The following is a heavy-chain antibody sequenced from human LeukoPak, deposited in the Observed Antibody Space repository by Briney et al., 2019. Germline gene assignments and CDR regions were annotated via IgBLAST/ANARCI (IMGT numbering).Heavy chain of an antibody. V-gene: IGHV5-10-1*01. CDR2: IDPSDSYS. CDR1: GYSFTSYW. Sequence: GESLKISCKGSGYSFTSYWISWVRPMPGKGLEWMGRIDPSDSYSNYSPSFQGHVTISADKSISTVYLQWSSLTASDTAMYYCARQIGSSGYYYWGQGTLVTVSS. D-gene: IGHD3-22*01. CDR3: ARQIGSSGYYY. J-gene: IGHJ4*02.